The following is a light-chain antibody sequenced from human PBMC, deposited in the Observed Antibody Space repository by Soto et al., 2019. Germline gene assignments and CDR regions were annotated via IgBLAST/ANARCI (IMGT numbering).Light chain of an antibody. J-gene: IGKJ5*01. CDR2: GAS. CDR1: QSVSSSY. CDR3: QHYDSLPIT. V-gene: IGKV3-20*01. Sequence: EIVLTQSPGTLSLSPGERATLSCRASQSVSSSYLAWYQQKPGQPPRLLIYGASSRATGIPDRFSGSGSGTNFTLTISRLEPDDCAGFYCQHYDSLPITFGQGTRLETK.